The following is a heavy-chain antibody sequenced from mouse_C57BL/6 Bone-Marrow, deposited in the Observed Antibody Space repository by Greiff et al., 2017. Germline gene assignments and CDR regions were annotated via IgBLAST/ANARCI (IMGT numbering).Heavy chain of an antibody. CDR1: GYTFTSYW. CDR2: IHPNSGST. V-gene: IGHV1-64*01. D-gene: IGHD1-1*01. J-gene: IGHJ1*03. CDR3: ARSLYYYGSSYWYFDV. Sequence: QVQLQQPGAELVKPGASVKLSCKASGYTFTSYWMHWVKQRPGQGLEWIGMIHPNSGSTNYNEKFKSKPTLTVDKSSSTAYMQLSSLTSEDSAVYYCARSLYYYGSSYWYFDVWGTGTTVTVSS.